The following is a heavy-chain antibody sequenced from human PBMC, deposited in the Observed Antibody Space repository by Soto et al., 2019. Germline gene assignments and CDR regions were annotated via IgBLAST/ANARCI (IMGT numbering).Heavy chain of an antibody. D-gene: IGHD6-19*01. J-gene: IGHJ4*02. CDR1: GFAFSGDA. CDR3: AKDLQFSGWLSAQTFDY. V-gene: IGHV3-23*01. Sequence: GGPLRLSRAVCGFAFSGDASILNNQAPGKGLECVSSITGSGDSTYYADSVKGRFTISRDKSKSTLYLQMNSLRAEDTAVYYCAKDLQFSGWLSAQTFDYWGQGTQVTVSS. CDR2: ITGSGDST.